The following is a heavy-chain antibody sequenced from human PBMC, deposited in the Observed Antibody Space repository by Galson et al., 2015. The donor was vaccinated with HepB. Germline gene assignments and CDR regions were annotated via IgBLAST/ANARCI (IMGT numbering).Heavy chain of an antibody. CDR2: INPKSGGT. D-gene: IGHD3-22*01. J-gene: IGHJ1*01. CDR3: ARDYYDTTRLPAEYFQH. Sequence: SVKVSCKASEYTSTDYNIHWVRQAPGQGLEWMGWINPKSGGTNYAQKFQGRVTMTRDTSINTAYMELSRLTSDDTAVYFCARDYYDTTRLPAEYFQHWGQGTLVTVSS. V-gene: IGHV1-2*02. CDR1: EYTSTDYN.